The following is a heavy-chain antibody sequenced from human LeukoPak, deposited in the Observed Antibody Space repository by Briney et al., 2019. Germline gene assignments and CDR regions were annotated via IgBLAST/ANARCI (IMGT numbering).Heavy chain of an antibody. D-gene: IGHD2-2*01. Sequence: GGSLRLSCAASGFTFSSYAMSWVRQAPGKGLEWVSGISGSGGSTYYGDSVKGRFTISRDNSKNTLYLQMNSLRAEDTAVYYCAKDVVVAGVDYWGQGTLVTVSS. CDR2: ISGSGGST. V-gene: IGHV3-23*01. CDR3: AKDVVVAGVDY. CDR1: GFTFSSYA. J-gene: IGHJ4*02.